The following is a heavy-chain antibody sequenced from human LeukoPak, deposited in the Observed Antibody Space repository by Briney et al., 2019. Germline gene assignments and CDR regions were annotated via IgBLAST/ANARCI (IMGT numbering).Heavy chain of an antibody. D-gene: IGHD2-2*01. CDR3: ARDFGRGYCSSTSCYGWFDP. V-gene: IGHV3-66*02. J-gene: IGHJ5*02. CDR2: IFSGDNT. CDR1: GFTVSSKY. Sequence: GGSLRLSCAASGFTVSSKYMSWVRQAPGKGLEWVSVIFSGDNTYYADSVKGRFTISRDNSKHTLYLQMNSLRAEDTAVYYCARDFGRGYCSSTSCYGWFDPWGQGTLVTVSS.